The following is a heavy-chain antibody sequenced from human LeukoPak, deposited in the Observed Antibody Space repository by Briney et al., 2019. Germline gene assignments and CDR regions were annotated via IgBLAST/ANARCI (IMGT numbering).Heavy chain of an antibody. D-gene: IGHD2-8*02. CDR2: INPNSGGT. V-gene: IGHV1-2*02. J-gene: IGHJ5*02. CDR1: GYTFTVYS. CDR3: ARDSTLGYCTGGVCYWFDP. Sequence: ASLKLSCKASGYTFTVYSIHWVRHAPGQRVEWMVWINPNSGGTNYAQKFQGRVTMTRDTSISTAYMELSRLRSDDTAVYYCARDSTLGYCTGGVCYWFDPWGQGTLVTVSS.